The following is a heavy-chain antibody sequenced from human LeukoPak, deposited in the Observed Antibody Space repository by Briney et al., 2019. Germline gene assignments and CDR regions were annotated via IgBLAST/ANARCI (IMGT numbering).Heavy chain of an antibody. J-gene: IGHJ4*02. Sequence: GGTLRLSCAASGFTFSNFGMSWVRQAPGKGLEWVSVISGSGGSTYYADSVKGRFTISRDNAKKSLFLQMNSLRAEDTSVYYCARVGTSSWYVWGQGTVVTVSS. CDR2: ISGSGGST. D-gene: IGHD6-13*01. CDR1: GFTFSNFG. CDR3: ARVGTSSWYV. V-gene: IGHV3-23*01.